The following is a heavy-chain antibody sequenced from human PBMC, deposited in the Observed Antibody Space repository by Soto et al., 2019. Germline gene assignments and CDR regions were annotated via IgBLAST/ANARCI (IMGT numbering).Heavy chain of an antibody. V-gene: IGHV3-21*01. CDR3: SRSPEVGVRGAY. CDR2: ITVGSSHI. D-gene: IGHD3-16*01. J-gene: IGHJ4*02. Sequence: GGSLRLSCTGSGFPFSAYTINWVRQAPGKGLEWVSSITVGSSHIYQPNSMKGRFTITRDDSKNSVYLQIDSLRAEDTALYYCSRSPEVGVRGAYWGQGTLVTVSS. CDR1: GFPFSAYT.